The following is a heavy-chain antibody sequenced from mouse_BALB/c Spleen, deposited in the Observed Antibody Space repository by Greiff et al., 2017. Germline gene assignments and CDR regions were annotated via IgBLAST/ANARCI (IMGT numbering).Heavy chain of an antibody. CDR3: ARGGTSSGYAMDY. Sequence: QVQLQQSGPELVKPGASVKMSCKASGYTFTSYYIHWVKQRPGQGLEWIGWIYPGDGSTKYNEKFKGKTTLTADKSSSTAYMLLSSLTSEDSAIFFCARGGTSSGYAMDYWGQGTSVTVSS. D-gene: IGHD2-14*01. CDR1: GYTFTSYY. V-gene: IGHV1S56*01. CDR2: IYPGDGST. J-gene: IGHJ4*01.